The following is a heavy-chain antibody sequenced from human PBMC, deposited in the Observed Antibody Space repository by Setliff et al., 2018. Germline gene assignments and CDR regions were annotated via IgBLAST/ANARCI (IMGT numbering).Heavy chain of an antibody. CDR3: ARPHGGDYAFDI. Sequence: SLTCAVYGDSLSDYYWSWIRQAPGKGPEWIEEINHRGSTNYSPSLKSRVTMSVDTSKNEVSLKLSSVTAADTAVYYCARPHGGDYAFDIWGQGTMVTVSS. V-gene: IGHV4-34*01. D-gene: IGHD4-17*01. CDR2: INHRGST. J-gene: IGHJ3*02. CDR1: GDSLSDYY.